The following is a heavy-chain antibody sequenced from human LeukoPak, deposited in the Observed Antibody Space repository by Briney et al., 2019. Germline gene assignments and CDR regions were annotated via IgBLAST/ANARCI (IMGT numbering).Heavy chain of an antibody. V-gene: IGHV3-21*01. CDR1: GFIFDDYA. J-gene: IGHJ6*03. Sequence: SGGSLRLSCAASGFIFDDYAMHWVRQAPGKGLEWVSSISSSSSYIYYADSVKGRFTISRDNAKNSLYLKMNSLRAEDTAVSYCARDASWELLPTLIYYYMDVWGKGTTVTISS. CDR2: ISSSSSYI. CDR3: ARDASWELLPTLIYYYMDV. D-gene: IGHD1-26*01.